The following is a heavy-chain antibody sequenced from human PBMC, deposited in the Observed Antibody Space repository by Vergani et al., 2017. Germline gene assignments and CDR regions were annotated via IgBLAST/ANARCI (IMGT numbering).Heavy chain of an antibody. CDR2: ISARYPST. J-gene: IGHJ4*02. V-gene: IGHV3-23*01. CDR3: ARLSYDTTPYLQGGYDC. CDR1: GFTFSACP. Sequence: EVQLLQSGGGVIQPGGSVRLSCAASGFTFSACPMTWVRQAPGKGLEWVSAISARYPSTYYADSVKGRFTISRDNSKNMLYLQMYSRRAEDTAVYYCARLSYDTTPYLQGGYDCWGQGTLVSVSS. D-gene: IGHD3-22*01.